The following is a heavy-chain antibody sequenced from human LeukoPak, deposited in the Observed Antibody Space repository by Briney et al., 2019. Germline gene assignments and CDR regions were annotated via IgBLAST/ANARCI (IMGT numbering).Heavy chain of an antibody. CDR2: ISYDGSNK. Sequence: PGGSLRLSCAASGFTFSSYAMHWVRQAPGKGLEWVAVISYDGSNKYYADSVKGRFTISRDNSKHTLYLQMNSLRAEDTAVYYCATSMTSPGAFDYWGQGTLVTVSS. J-gene: IGHJ4*02. V-gene: IGHV3-30*14. CDR1: GFTFSSYA. CDR3: ATSMTSPGAFDY. D-gene: IGHD2-8*02.